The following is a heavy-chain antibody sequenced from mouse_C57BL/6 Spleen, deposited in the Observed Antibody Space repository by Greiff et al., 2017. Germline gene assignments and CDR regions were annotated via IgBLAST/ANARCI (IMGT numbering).Heavy chain of an antibody. V-gene: IGHV1-80*01. CDR3: ARVAYYDYPLAMDY. J-gene: IGHJ4*01. D-gene: IGHD2-4*01. CDR1: GYAFSSYW. CDR2: IYPGDGDT. Sequence: VQLQQSGAELVKPGASVKISCKASGYAFSSYWMNWVKQRPGKGLEWIGQIYPGDGDTNYNGKFKGKATLTADKSSSTAYMQLSSLTSEDSAVYFCARVAYYDYPLAMDYWGQGTSVTVSS.